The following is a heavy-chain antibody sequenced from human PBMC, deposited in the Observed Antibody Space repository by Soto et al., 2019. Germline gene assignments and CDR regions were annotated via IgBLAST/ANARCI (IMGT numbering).Heavy chain of an antibody. CDR2: LNGSGGST. Sequence: EVQLSESGGGLVQPGGSLRLSCAASGFTFSNYAMTWLRQAPGKGLGWVSGLNGSGGSTSSADAVKSRFTISRDNSKNTLYFQMNNLGDWDTAVYYCARGFSAGKGSPPDFWGQGTLVTVSS. CDR3: ARGFSAGKGSPPDF. D-gene: IGHD3-10*01. J-gene: IGHJ4*02. CDR1: GFTFSNYA. V-gene: IGHV3-23*01.